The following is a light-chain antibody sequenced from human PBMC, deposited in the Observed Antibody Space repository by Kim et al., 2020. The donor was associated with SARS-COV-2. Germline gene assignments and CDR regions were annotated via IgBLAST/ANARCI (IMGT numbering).Light chain of an antibody. J-gene: IGKJ4*01. CDR2: DAF. CDR1: QSVGTY. V-gene: IGKV3-11*01. Sequence: LSPGERATLSCRASQSVGTYLAWYQQKPGQAPRLLTYDAFNRATGIPARFSGSGSGTDFTLTISSLEPEDFAVYYCQQRSDWPLTFGGGSKVDIK. CDR3: QQRSDWPLT.